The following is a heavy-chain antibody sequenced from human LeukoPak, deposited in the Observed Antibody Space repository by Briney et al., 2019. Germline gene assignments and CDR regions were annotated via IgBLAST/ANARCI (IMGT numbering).Heavy chain of an antibody. Sequence: SETLSLTCTVSGGSISSYYWSWIRQPPGKGLEWIGYTYYSGSTNYNPSLKSRVTISVDTSKNQFSLKLSSVTAADTAVYYCARQGGGFWYFDLWGRGTLVTVSS. D-gene: IGHD6-25*01. CDR2: TYYSGST. V-gene: IGHV4-59*08. CDR1: GGSISSYY. J-gene: IGHJ2*01. CDR3: ARQGGGFWYFDL.